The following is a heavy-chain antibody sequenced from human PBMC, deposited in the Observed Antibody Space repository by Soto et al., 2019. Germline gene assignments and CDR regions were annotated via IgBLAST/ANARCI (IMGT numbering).Heavy chain of an antibody. J-gene: IGHJ4*02. D-gene: IGHD5-12*01. CDR2: LNSDGSST. CDR1: GFTFSSFW. Sequence: GGSLRLSCAASGFTFSSFWMHWVRQIPGKGLVWVARLNSDGSSTIYADSVKGRFTISRDNAKNTLFLQMNSLRVEDTAVYYCVRDFRSATPFFLFDFWGQGTLVTVSS. V-gene: IGHV3-74*01. CDR3: VRDFRSATPFFLFDF.